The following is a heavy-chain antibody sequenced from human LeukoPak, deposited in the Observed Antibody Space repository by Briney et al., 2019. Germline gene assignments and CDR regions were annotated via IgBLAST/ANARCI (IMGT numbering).Heavy chain of an antibody. J-gene: IGHJ6*02. D-gene: IGHD6-19*01. CDR2: INPNSGGT. CDR3: ATRRSGTNYYYYYGMDV. Sequence: ASVKVSCKASGYTFTDYYIYWVRQAPGQGLEWMGWINPNSGGTNYPQRFQGRVTMTRDTSITTAYMELSSLTADDTAVYYCATRRSGTNYYYYYGMDVWGQGTTVTVSS. V-gene: IGHV1-2*02. CDR1: GYTFTDYY.